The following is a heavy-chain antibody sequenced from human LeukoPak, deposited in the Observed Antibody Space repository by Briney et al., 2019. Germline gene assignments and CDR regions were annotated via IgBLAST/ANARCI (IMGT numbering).Heavy chain of an antibody. CDR3: ARDKITMVRGVMVKEEY. V-gene: IGHV3-74*01. CDR1: GFTFSSYA. Sequence: GGSLRLSCAASGFTFSSYAMSWVRQAPGKGLVWVSRINSDGSSTSYADSVKGRFTISRDNAKNTLYLQMNSLRAEDTAVYYCARDKITMVRGVMVKEEYWGQGTLVTVSS. D-gene: IGHD3-10*01. J-gene: IGHJ4*02. CDR2: INSDGSST.